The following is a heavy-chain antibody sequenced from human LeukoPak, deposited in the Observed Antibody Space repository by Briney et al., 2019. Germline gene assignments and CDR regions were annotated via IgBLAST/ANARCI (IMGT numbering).Heavy chain of an antibody. V-gene: IGHV1-69*13. CDR2: IIPLLGTA. J-gene: IGHJ4*02. CDR1: GGTFSTYA. CDR3: ASNTNYYENTGHYVFDS. Sequence: SVKVSCKASGGTFSTYAISWVRQAPGQGPEWMGGIIPLLGTANYAQKFQGRLTITADEFTGTAYMELSSLRSEDTAVFYCASNTNYYENTGHYVFDSWGQGTLVTVSS. D-gene: IGHD3-22*01.